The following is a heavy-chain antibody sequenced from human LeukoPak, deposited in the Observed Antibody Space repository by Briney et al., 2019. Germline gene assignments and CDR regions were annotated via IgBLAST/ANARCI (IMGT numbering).Heavy chain of an antibody. D-gene: IGHD5-24*01. CDR1: GGTFSSYA. CDR2: IIPIFGTA. J-gene: IGHJ6*03. V-gene: IGHV1-69*05. CDR3: ARGPQMATIVYYYYYYMDV. Sequence: SVKVSCKASGGTFSSYAISLVRQAPGQGLEWMGGIIPIFGTANYAQKFQGRVTITTDESTSTAYMELSSLRSEDTAVYYCARGPQMATIVYYYYYYMDVWGKGTTVTVSS.